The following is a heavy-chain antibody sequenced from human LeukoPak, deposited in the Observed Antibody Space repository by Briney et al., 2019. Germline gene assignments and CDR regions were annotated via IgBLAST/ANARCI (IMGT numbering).Heavy chain of an antibody. CDR3: ATGTVTTDY. CDR1: GGTFSSYA. CDR2: IIPIFGTA. J-gene: IGHJ4*02. D-gene: IGHD4-17*01. Sequence: GASVKVSCKASGGTFSSYAISWVRQAPGQGLEWMGGIIPIFGTANYAQKFQGRVTMTEDTSTDTAYMELSSLRSEDTAVYYCATGTVTTDYWGQGTLVTVSS. V-gene: IGHV1-69*06.